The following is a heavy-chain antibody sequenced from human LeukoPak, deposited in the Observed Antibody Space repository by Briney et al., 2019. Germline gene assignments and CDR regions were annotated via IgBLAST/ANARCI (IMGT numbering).Heavy chain of an antibody. CDR2: INHSGST. D-gene: IGHD3-10*01. CDR3: ARGGTGMVRRVNGMDV. CDR1: GGSFSGYY. Sequence: SETLSLTCAVYGGSFSGYYWSWIRQPPGKGLEWIGEINHSGSTNYNPSLKSRVTISVDTSKNQFSLKLSSVTAADTAVYYCARGGTGMVRRVNGMDVWGQGTTVTVSS. V-gene: IGHV4-34*01. J-gene: IGHJ6*02.